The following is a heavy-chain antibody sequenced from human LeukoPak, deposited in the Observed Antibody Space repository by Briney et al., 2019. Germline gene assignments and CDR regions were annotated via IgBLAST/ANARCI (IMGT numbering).Heavy chain of an antibody. J-gene: IGHJ4*02. CDR1: GFTFSNYA. V-gene: IGHV3-23*01. Sequence: GGSLRLSCAASGFTFSNYAMSWFRQAPGKGLEWVSTISGSGDNTYYADSMKGRFTISRDSFMNTLYLQMSSLRAEDTAVYYCAKKYGSSWSYFDYWGQGTLVTVSS. CDR3: AKKYGSSWSYFDY. D-gene: IGHD6-13*01. CDR2: ISGSGDNT.